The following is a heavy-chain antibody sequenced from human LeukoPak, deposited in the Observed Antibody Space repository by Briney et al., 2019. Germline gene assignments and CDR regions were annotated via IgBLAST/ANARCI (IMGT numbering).Heavy chain of an antibody. V-gene: IGHV4-59*01. CDR2: IYYSGST. D-gene: IGHD3-22*01. J-gene: IGHJ4*02. CDR3: ARDSGGYYDSSGNYDY. CDR1: GGSISSYY. Sequence: SETLSLTCTVSGGSISSYYWSWIRQPLGKGLEWIGYIYYSGSTNYNPSLKSRVTISVDTSKNQFSLKLSSVTAADTAVYYCARDSGGYYDSSGNYDYWGQGTLVTVSS.